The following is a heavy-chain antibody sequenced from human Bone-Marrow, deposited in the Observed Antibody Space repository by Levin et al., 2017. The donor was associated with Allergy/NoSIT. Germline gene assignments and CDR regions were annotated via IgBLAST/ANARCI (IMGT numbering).Heavy chain of an antibody. CDR1: GYTFTSFA. Sequence: ASVKVSCEASGYTFTSFAISWVRQAPGQGFEWMGWISAYDDDTNYAQNFQDRVTMTTDTSTNTAYMELRSLRSDDTAVYYCARGAYCGGDCYSPDYWGQGTLVTVSS. J-gene: IGHJ4*02. CDR3: ARGAYCGGDCYSPDY. V-gene: IGHV1-18*01. D-gene: IGHD2-21*02. CDR2: ISAYDDDT.